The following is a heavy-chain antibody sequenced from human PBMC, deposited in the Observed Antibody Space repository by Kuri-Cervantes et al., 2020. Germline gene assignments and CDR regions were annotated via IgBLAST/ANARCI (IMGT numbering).Heavy chain of an antibody. Sequence: GGSLRLSCAASGFTFDDYAMHWVRQAPGKGLEWVAVISYDGSNKYYADSVKGRFTISRDNSKNTLYLQMNSLRAEDTAVYYCAKVLAPKYCSSTSCSYYYYYGMDVWGQGTTVTVSS. CDR2: ISYDGSNK. D-gene: IGHD2-2*01. V-gene: IGHV3-30*18. CDR1: GFTFDDYA. CDR3: AKVLAPKYCSSTSCSYYYYYGMDV. J-gene: IGHJ6*02.